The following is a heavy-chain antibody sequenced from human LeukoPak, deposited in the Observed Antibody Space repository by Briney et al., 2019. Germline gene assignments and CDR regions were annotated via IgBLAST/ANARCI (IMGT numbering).Heavy chain of an antibody. J-gene: IGHJ6*03. CDR3: ARAYGSGSYYNVGYYYYYMDV. V-gene: IGHV1-2*02. Sequence: ASVKVSCKASGYTFTGYYMHWVRQAPGQGLEWMGWINPNSGGTNYAQKFQGRVTMTRDTSISTAYMELSRLRSDDTAVYYCARAYGSGSYYNVGYYYYYMDVWGKGTTVTISS. CDR2: INPNSGGT. CDR1: GYTFTGYY. D-gene: IGHD3-10*01.